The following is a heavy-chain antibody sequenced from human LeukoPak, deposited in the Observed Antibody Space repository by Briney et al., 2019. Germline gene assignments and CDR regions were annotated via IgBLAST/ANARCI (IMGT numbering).Heavy chain of an antibody. CDR1: GGSISSYY. J-gene: IGHJ2*01. Sequence: SETLSLTCTVSGGSISSYYWSWIRQPPGKGLEWIGYIYYSGSTNYNPSLKSRVTISVDTSKNQFSLKLSSVTAADTAVYYCARAVHYYGSGSYRGYWYFDLWGRGTLVTVSS. V-gene: IGHV4-59*12. CDR2: IYYSGST. CDR3: ARAVHYYGSGSYRGYWYFDL. D-gene: IGHD3-10*01.